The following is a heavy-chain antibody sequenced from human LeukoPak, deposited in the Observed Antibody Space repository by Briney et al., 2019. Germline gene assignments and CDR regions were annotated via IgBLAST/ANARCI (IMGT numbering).Heavy chain of an antibody. CDR1: GDSDSSNSAT. J-gene: IGHJ1*01. CDR3: ARGPSYFQH. CDR2: TYYRSKWYK. Sequence: SQTLSLICAISGDSDSSNSATWNWIRQSPSRDLEWLGRTYYRSKWYKYYAVSVKGRITINPDSSKYQFSLQLNSVTPEDTAVYYCARGPSYFQHWGQGTLVTVSS. V-gene: IGHV6-1*01.